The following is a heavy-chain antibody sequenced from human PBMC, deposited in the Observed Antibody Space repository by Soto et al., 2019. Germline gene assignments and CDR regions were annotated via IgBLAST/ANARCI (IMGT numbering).Heavy chain of an antibody. CDR2: IFYSGLT. CDR1: GYSVSSSDYY. J-gene: IGHJ6*02. D-gene: IGHD2-15*01. Sequence: PSETLSLTCSVSGYSVSSSDYYWAWIRQPPGKGLEGIGSIFYSGLTYYNPSLKSRVTLSVDTSKNQFSVRLTSVTAADTAVYYCAPLTVSLSGPYGIHVWGQGTTVTVSS. V-gene: IGHV4-39*01. CDR3: APLTVSLSGPYGIHV.